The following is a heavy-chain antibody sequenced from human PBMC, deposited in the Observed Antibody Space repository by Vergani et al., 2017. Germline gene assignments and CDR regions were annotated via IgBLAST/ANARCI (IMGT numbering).Heavy chain of an antibody. J-gene: IGHJ3*02. CDR3: VRDQVTMLRGSDALDI. CDR2: IRSKAYGQAT. D-gene: IGHD3-10*01. CDR1: GFTFGYYA. V-gene: IGHV3-49*03. Sequence: EVQLVESGGDLVQPGRSLRLSCTASGFTFGYYAMDWFRQAPGQGLEWVGGIRSKAYGQATIYAASVQGRFTISRDYSKSIAYLQMNNLQTEDTAMYYCVRDQVTMLRGSDALDIWGQGTMVTVSS.